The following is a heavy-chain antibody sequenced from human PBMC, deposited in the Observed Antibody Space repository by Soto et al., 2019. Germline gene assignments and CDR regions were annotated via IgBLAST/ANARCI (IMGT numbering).Heavy chain of an antibody. Sequence: PGGSLRLSCAASGFTFSNSWMSWVRQAPGKGLEWVGRIKSKTDGGTTDYAAPVKGRFTISRDDSKNTLYLQMNSLKTEDTAVYYCTTSVPADYGDYPLLDYWGQGTLVTVSS. CDR1: GFTFSNSW. V-gene: IGHV3-15*01. CDR3: TTSVPADYGDYPLLDY. D-gene: IGHD4-17*01. J-gene: IGHJ4*02. CDR2: IKSKTDGGTT.